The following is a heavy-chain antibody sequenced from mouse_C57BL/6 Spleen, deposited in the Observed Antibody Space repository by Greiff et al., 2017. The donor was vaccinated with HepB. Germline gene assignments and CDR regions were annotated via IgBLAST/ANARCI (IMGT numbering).Heavy chain of an antibody. CDR2: ISSGGSYT. J-gene: IGHJ3*01. Sequence: EVKLQESGGDLVKPGGSLKLSCAASGFTFSSYGMSWVRQTPDKRLEWVATISSGGSYTYYPDSVKGRFTISRDNAKNTLYLQMSSLKSEDTAMYYCASQIYDGIFAYWGQGTLVTVSA. V-gene: IGHV5-6*01. D-gene: IGHD2-3*01. CDR1: GFTFSSYG. CDR3: ASQIYDGIFAY.